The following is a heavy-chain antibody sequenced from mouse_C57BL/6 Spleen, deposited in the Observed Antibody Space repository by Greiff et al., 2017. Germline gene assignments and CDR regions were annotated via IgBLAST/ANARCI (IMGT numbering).Heavy chain of an antibody. CDR2: IDPENGDT. CDR1: GFNIKDDY. V-gene: IGHV14-4*01. Sequence: VQLQQSGAELVRPGASVKLSCTASGFNIKDDYMHWVKQRPEQGLEWIGWIDPENGDTEYASKFQGKATITADTSSNTAYLQLSSLTSEDTVVYYCTSYYGYYWGQSTTLTVSS. J-gene: IGHJ2*01. CDR3: TSYYGYY. D-gene: IGHD2-9*01.